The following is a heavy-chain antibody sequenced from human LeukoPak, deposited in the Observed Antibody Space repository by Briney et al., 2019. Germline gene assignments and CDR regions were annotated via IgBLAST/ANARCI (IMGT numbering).Heavy chain of an antibody. J-gene: IGHJ1*01. CDR1: GFTFSGYS. V-gene: IGHV3-21*01. D-gene: IGHD6-13*01. Sequence: GGSLRLSCAASGFTFSGYSMNWVRQAPGKGLEWVSSIDFTSRYIYNADSVKGRFTTSRDNAKNSLDLQMNSLKVEDTAVYYCATPAAGPGAEYSLYWGQGTLVIVSS. CDR3: ATPAAGPGAEYSLY. CDR2: IDFTSRYI.